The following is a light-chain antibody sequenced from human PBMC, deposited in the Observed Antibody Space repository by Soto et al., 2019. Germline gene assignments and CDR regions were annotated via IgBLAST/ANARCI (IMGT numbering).Light chain of an antibody. V-gene: IGKV3-11*01. Sequence: VLTQSPATLSLSPGERATLSCRASQTVSRYLAWYQQKPGQAPRLLIYYASNRATGIPARFSGSGSGTDNTLTISSPEPEAFAVYYCQQRSTRPFLTFGEGTKVEI. CDR3: QQRSTRPFLT. CDR2: YAS. CDR1: QTVSRY. J-gene: IGKJ4*01.